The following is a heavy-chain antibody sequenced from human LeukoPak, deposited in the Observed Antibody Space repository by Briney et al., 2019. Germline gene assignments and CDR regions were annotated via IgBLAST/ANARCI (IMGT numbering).Heavy chain of an antibody. CDR2: INPNSGGT. V-gene: IGHV1-2*06. Sequence: ASVKVSCKASGYTFTGYYMHWVRQAPGQGLEWMGRINPNSGGTNYAQKFQGRVTMTRDTSISTAYMELSRLRSDDTAVYYCARVSYGMLFPGFWGQGTLDTVSS. CDR3: ARVSYGMLFPGF. J-gene: IGHJ4*02. D-gene: IGHD3/OR15-3a*01. CDR1: GYTFTGYY.